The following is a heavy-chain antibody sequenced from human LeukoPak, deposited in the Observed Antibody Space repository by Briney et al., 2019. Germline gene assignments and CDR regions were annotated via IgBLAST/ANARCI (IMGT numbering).Heavy chain of an antibody. J-gene: IGHJ4*02. CDR2: ISGSGGST. V-gene: IGHV3-23*01. CDR3: AKDQGHIRPDTPLLTFDY. Sequence: PGGSLRLSCAASGFTFSSYAMSWVRQAPGKGLEWVSAISGSGGSTYYADSVKGRFTISRDNSKNTLYLQMNSLRAEDTAVYYCAKDQGHIRPDTPLLTFDYWGQGTLVTVSS. CDR1: GFTFSSYA.